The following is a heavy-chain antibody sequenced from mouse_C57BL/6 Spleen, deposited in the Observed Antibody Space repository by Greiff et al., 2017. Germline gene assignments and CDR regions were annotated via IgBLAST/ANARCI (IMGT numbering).Heavy chain of an antibody. V-gene: IGHV1-50*01. Sequence: VQLQQSGAELVKPGASVKLSCKASGYTFTSYWMQWVKQRPGQGLEWIGEIDPSDSYTNYNQKFKGKATLTVDTSSSTAYMQLSSLTSEDSAVYYCAREGSVTAKRAFDYWGQGTTLTVSS. CDR3: AREGSVTAKRAFDY. CDR2: IDPSDSYT. D-gene: IGHD3-3*01. CDR1: GYTFTSYW. J-gene: IGHJ2*01.